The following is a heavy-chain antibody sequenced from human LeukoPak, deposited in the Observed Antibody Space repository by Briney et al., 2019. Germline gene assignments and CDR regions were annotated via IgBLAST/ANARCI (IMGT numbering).Heavy chain of an antibody. CDR3: ARLTRASYWFDP. CDR1: GYTFTSYG. D-gene: IGHD3-16*01. V-gene: IGHV1-69*13. J-gene: IGHJ5*02. Sequence: SVKVSCKASGYTFTSYGISWVRQAPGQGLEWMGGIIPIFGTANYAQKFQGRVTITADESTSTAYMELSSLRSEDTAVYYCARLTRASYWFDPWGQGTLVTVSS. CDR2: IIPIFGTA.